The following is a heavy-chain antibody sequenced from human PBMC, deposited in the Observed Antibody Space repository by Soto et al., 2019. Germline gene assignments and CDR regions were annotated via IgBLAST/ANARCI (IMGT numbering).Heavy chain of an antibody. CDR2: IYPGDSDT. Sequence: GESLKISCKGSGYSFTSYWIGWVRQMPGKGLEWMGIIYPGDSDTRYSPSFQGQVTISADKSISTAYLQWRSLKASDTAMYYCARLDNDYGDYVDRPSVDNYYMDVWGKGTTVTVSS. CDR3: ARLDNDYGDYVDRPSVDNYYMDV. J-gene: IGHJ6*03. CDR1: GYSFTSYW. D-gene: IGHD4-17*01. V-gene: IGHV5-51*01.